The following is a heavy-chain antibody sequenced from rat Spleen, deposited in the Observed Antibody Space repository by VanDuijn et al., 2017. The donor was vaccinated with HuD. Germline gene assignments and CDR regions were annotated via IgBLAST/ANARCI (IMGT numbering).Heavy chain of an antibody. D-gene: IGHD1-4*01. V-gene: IGHV5-25*01. CDR3: ARQWLTGSHWFFDF. CDR1: GFTFSNFD. J-gene: IGHJ1*01. CDR2: ITTGGGNT. Sequence: EVQLVESGGGLMQPGRSLKLSCAVSGFTFSNFDMAWVRQAPTKGLEWVASITTGGGNTYYRDSVKGRFTISRDNAKSTLYLQMDSLRSEDTATYYCARQWLTGSHWFFDFWGPGTMVTVSS.